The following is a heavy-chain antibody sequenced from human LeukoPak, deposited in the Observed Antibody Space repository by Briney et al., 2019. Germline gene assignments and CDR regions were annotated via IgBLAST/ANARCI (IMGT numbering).Heavy chain of an antibody. D-gene: IGHD3-16*01. CDR1: EFIFSTYT. Sequence: TGGSLRLSCSASEFIFSTYTMYWVRQAPGKGLEFVSVINGDGRTTYYADSVKGRFTISRDNSKNTLYLQMNSLRAEDTAVYYCATQGGNFDYWGQGTLVTVSS. CDR2: INGDGRTT. CDR3: ATQGGNFDY. J-gene: IGHJ4*02. V-gene: IGHV3-64*04.